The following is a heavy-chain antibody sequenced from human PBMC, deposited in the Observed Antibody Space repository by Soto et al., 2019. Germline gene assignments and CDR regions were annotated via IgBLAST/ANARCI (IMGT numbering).Heavy chain of an antibody. CDR3: ASTAYYYDSSGPGDFDYYYYGMDV. CDR1: GGTFSSYA. CDR2: IIPIFGTA. Sequence: SVKVSCKASGGTFSSYAISWVRQAPGQGLEWMGGIIPIFGTANYAQKFQGRVTITADKSTSTAYMELSSLRSEETAVYYCASTAYYYDSSGPGDFDYYYYGMDVWGQGTPVTVSS. D-gene: IGHD3-22*01. V-gene: IGHV1-69*06. J-gene: IGHJ6*02.